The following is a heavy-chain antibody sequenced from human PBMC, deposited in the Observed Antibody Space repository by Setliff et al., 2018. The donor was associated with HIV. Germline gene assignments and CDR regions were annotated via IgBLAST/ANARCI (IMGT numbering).Heavy chain of an antibody. CDR2: IYHSGIT. J-gene: IGHJ3*02. CDR3: ARDRVGSRHDAFEI. CDR1: GYYISSGYY. V-gene: IGHV4-38-2*02. D-gene: IGHD1-26*01. Sequence: SENLSLTCAVSGYYISSGYYWAWIRQPPGKGLEWIGSIYHSGITYYNPSLKSRVTISVDTSKNQFSLKVSSVTAADTAVYYCARDRVGSRHDAFEIWGQGTMVTVS.